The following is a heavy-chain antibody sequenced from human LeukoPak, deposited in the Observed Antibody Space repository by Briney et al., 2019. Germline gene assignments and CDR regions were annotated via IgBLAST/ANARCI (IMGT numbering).Heavy chain of an antibody. J-gene: IGHJ4*02. CDR3: ARRATTERGHSYGLDF. V-gene: IGHV3-23*01. Sequence: GGSLRLSCAASRFTFSNYAMTWVRQAPGKGLEWVSGISGSGLSTYYADSVKGRFTISRDNSKNTLYLQMNSLRAEDTAMYYCARRATTERGHSYGLDFWGQGTLVTVSS. CDR2: ISGSGLST. D-gene: IGHD5-18*01. CDR1: RFTFSNYA.